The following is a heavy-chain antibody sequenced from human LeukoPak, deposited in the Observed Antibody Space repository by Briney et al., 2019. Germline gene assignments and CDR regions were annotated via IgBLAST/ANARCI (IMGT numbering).Heavy chain of an antibody. V-gene: IGHV1-69*13. CDR3: ARERSLTGTTLYY. J-gene: IGHJ4*02. CDR1: GGTFSSYA. D-gene: IGHD1-7*01. CDR2: IIPIFGTA. Sequence: SVKVSCKASGGTFSSYAICWVRQAPGQGLEWMGGIIPIFGTANYAQKFQGRVTITADESTSTAYMELSSLRSEDTAVYYCARERSLTGTTLYYWGQGTLVTVSS.